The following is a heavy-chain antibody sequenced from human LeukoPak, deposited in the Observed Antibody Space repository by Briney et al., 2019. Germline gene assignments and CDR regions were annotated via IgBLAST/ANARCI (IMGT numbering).Heavy chain of an antibody. D-gene: IGHD3-22*01. V-gene: IGHV1-2*02. CDR2: INPNSGGT. J-gene: IGHJ4*02. CDR1: GYTFTGYY. Sequence: ASVKVSCKASGYTFTGYYMHWLRQAPGQGLEWMGWINPNSGGTNYAQKFQGRVTMTMDTSISTAYMELSRLRSDDTAVYYCARDTYYDSRFDYWGQGTLVTVSS. CDR3: ARDTYYDSRFDY.